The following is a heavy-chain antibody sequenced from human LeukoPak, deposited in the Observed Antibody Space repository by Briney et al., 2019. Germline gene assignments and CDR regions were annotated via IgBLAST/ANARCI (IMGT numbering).Heavy chain of an antibody. D-gene: IGHD3-22*01. J-gene: IGHJ4*02. CDR3: AKDARNYDSSGYCDDPGYFDY. CDR1: GFIFSSYG. Sequence: GGSLRLSCAASGFIFSSYGLHWVRQAPGKGLEWVAVISYDGSNKYYADSVKGRFTISRDNSKNTLYLQMNSLRAEDTAVYYCAKDARNYDSSGYCDDPGYFDYWGQGSLVTVSS. CDR2: ISYDGSNK. V-gene: IGHV3-30*18.